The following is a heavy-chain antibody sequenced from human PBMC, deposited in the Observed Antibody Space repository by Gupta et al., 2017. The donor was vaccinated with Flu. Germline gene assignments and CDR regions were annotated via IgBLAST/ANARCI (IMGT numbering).Heavy chain of an antibody. J-gene: IGHJ6*02. CDR2: ISGNSGSI. V-gene: IGHV3-9*01. CDR1: GFTFDDYA. D-gene: IGHD3-10*01. CDR3: AKDNPMVRGVSLGGNGMDV. Sequence: EVQLVESGGGMVQTGRSLRLSCAASGFTFDDYAMHWVRPASGKSLEWVSVISGNSGSIGYTDSVKGRFTISRDNAKNSLYLQMNSLRAEDTALYYCAKDNPMVRGVSLGGNGMDVWGQGTTVTVSS.